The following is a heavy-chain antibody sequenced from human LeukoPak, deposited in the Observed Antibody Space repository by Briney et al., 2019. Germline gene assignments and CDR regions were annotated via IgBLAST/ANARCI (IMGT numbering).Heavy chain of an antibody. Sequence: ASVKVSCKAPGYTFTSYDINWVRQATGQGLEWMGWMNPNSGNTGYAQKFQGRVTMTRNTSISTAYMELSSLRSEDTAVYYCARDHGYYYYMDVWGKGTTVTVSS. CDR1: GYTFTSYD. V-gene: IGHV1-8*01. J-gene: IGHJ6*03. CDR3: ARDHGYYYYMDV. CDR2: MNPNSGNT.